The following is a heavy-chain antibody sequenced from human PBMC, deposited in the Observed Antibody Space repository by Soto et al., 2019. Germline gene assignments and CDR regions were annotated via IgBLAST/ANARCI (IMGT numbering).Heavy chain of an antibody. V-gene: IGHV2-70*11. J-gene: IGHJ5*02. D-gene: IGHD2-2*01. CDR3: ARIRVVPAALGWFDP. CDR2: IDWDDDK. CDR1: GFSLSTSGMC. Sequence: SGPTLVNPTQTLTLTCTFSGFSLSTSGMCVSWIRQPPGKALEWLARIDWDDDKYYSTSLKTRLTISKDTSKNQVVLTMTNMDPVYTATYYCARIRVVPAALGWFDPWGQGTLVTVSS.